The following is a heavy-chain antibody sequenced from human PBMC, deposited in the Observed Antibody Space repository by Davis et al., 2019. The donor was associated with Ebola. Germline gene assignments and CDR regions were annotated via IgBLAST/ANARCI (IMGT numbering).Heavy chain of an antibody. Sequence: ASVKVSCKASGYTFTSHDINWVRQATGQGLEWLGWMNPNSGNTGYAQKFQGRVTMTRNTSINTAYMELRSLRSDDTAVYYCARDGRAPRMLYGMDVWGQGTTVTVSS. CDR3: ARDGRAPRMLYGMDV. CDR2: MNPNSGNT. D-gene: IGHD1-1*01. CDR1: GYTFTSHD. J-gene: IGHJ6*02. V-gene: IGHV1-8*01.